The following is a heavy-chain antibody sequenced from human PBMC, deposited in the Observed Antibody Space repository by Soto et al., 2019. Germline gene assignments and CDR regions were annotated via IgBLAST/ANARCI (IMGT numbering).Heavy chain of an antibody. D-gene: IGHD3-22*01. CDR3: ARGPPAYRSGYYYRGDTFSY. CDR2: INHSGST. CDR1: GGSFSGYY. V-gene: IGHV4-34*01. Sequence: PSETLSLTCAVYGGSFSGYYWSWIRQPPGKGLEWIGEINHSGSTNYNPSLKSRVTISVDTSKNQFSLKLSSVTAADTAVYYCARGPPAYRSGYYYRGDTFSYWGQGTLVTVSS. J-gene: IGHJ4*02.